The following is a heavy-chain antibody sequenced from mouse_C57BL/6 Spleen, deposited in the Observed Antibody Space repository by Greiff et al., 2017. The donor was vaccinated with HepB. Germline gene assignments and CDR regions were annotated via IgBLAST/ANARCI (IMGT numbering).Heavy chain of an antibody. CDR1: GYAFSSSW. CDR3: ARRAYYYGTFDY. J-gene: IGHJ2*01. V-gene: IGHV1-82*01. CDR2: IYPGDGDT. D-gene: IGHD1-1*01. Sequence: QVQLKQSGPELVKPGASVKISCKASGYAFSSSWMNWVKQRPGKGLEWIGRIYPGDGDTNYNGKFKGKATLTADKSSSTAYMQLSSLTSEDSAVYFWARRAYYYGTFDYWGQGTTLTVSS.